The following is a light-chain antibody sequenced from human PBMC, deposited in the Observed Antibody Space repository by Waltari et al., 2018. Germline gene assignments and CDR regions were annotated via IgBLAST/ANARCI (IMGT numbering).Light chain of an antibody. CDR2: GAS. CDR1: QIVSSN. J-gene: IGKJ2*01. Sequence: EIVMTQSPATLSVSPGERATLSCRASQIVSSNLAWYQQKPGQAPRLLIYGASTRASGISARFSGSGSGTEFTLTISSLQSEDFAVYYCLQYNNWPPYTFGQGTKLEI. V-gene: IGKV3-15*01. CDR3: LQYNNWPPYT.